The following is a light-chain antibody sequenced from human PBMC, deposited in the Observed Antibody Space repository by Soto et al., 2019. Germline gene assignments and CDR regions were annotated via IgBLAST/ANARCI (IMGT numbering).Light chain of an antibody. Sequence: DIVMTQSPDSLAVSLGARATIKCKSSQSVLYSSNNKNFLSWYRQRPGQPPKLLIYSASTRESGVPDRFSGSGSWTDFTLTISSLQAEDVALYYCQQYFTTPWTFGPGTKVEIK. CDR1: QSVLYSSNNKNF. CDR2: SAS. J-gene: IGKJ1*01. V-gene: IGKV4-1*01. CDR3: QQYFTTPWT.